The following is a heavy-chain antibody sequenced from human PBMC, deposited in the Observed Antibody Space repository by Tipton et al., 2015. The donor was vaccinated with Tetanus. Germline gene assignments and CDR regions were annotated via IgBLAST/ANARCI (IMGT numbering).Heavy chain of an antibody. Sequence: QSGAEVKKPGASVKVSRKASGYTFTSYAMHWVRQAPGQRLEWMGWINAGNGNTKYSQKFQGRVTITRDTSASTAYMELSSLRSEGTAVYYCARGGVGYCSSTSCYLFDPWGQGTLVTVSS. J-gene: IGHJ5*02. V-gene: IGHV1-3*01. D-gene: IGHD2-2*01. CDR3: ARGGVGYCSSTSCYLFDP. CDR2: INAGNGNT. CDR1: GYTFTSYA.